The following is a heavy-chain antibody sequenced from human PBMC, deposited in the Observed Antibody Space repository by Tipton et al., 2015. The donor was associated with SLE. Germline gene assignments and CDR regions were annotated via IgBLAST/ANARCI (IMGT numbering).Heavy chain of an antibody. Sequence: TLSLTCTVSGGSISSGDYYWGWIRQPPGKGLEWIGEINHSGSTNYNPSLKSRVTISVDTSKNQFSLKLSSVTAADTAVYYCAREGRREQLALDYWGQGTLVTVFS. CDR1: GGSISSGDYY. V-gene: IGHV4-39*07. CDR3: AREGRREQLALDY. J-gene: IGHJ4*02. CDR2: INHSGST. D-gene: IGHD6-6*01.